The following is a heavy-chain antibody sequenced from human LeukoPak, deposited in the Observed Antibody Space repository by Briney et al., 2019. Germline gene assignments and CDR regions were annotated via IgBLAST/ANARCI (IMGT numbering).Heavy chain of an antibody. CDR1: GFTFSDYY. CDR2: ISSSGSTI. CDR3: ARSRLYRSSGYSYGY. V-gene: IGHV3-11*01. Sequence: PGGSLRLSCAASGFTFSDYYMSWICQAPGKGLEWVSYISSSGSTIYYADSVKGRFTISRDNAKNSLYLQMNSLRAEDTAVYYCARSRLYRSSGYSYGYWGQGTLVTVSS. J-gene: IGHJ4*02. D-gene: IGHD5-18*01.